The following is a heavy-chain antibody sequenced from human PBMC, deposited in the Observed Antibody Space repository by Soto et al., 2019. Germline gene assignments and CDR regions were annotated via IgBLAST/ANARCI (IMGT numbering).Heavy chain of an antibody. CDR2: IKSKTDGGTT. CDR1: GFTFSNAW. CDR3: TTWTVNYDILTGYSVWWYFDL. D-gene: IGHD3-9*01. Sequence: GGSLRLSCAASGFTFSNAWMNWVRQAPGKGLEWVGRIKSKTDGGTTDYAAPVKGRFTISRDDSKNTLYLQMNSLKTEDTAVYYCTTWTVNYDILTGYSVWWYFDLWGRGTLVTVSS. J-gene: IGHJ2*01. V-gene: IGHV3-15*07.